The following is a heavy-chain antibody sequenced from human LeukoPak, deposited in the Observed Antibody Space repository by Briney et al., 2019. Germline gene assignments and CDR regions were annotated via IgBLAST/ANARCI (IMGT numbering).Heavy chain of an antibody. CDR1: GFAFSSYG. Sequence: GGPLRLSCAASGFAFSSYGIHWVRQVPGKGLEGVSFISYDGTNKYYTDSVKGRFTISRDNAKNTLYLQMNSLRAEDTAVYYCAKATGATVYNAFDIWGQGTMVTFSS. V-gene: IGHV3-30*19. J-gene: IGHJ3*02. D-gene: IGHD1-26*01. CDR2: ISYDGTNK. CDR3: AKATGATVYNAFDI.